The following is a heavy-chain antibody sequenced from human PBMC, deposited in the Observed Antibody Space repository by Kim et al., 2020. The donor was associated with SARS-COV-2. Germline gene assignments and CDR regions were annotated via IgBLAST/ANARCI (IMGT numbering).Heavy chain of an antibody. CDR3: VGSTGYPSV. CDR2: INGDGSDT. V-gene: IGHV3-74*03. D-gene: IGHD3-22*01. Sequence: GGSLRLSCAASGLTFSRYWMHWVRQAPGKGLVWVSRINGDGSDTTYADPVKGRFTISRDNAENTLYLQMNSLRAEDTAMYYCVGSTGYPSVWGQGTLVT. CDR1: GLTFSRYW. J-gene: IGHJ4*02.